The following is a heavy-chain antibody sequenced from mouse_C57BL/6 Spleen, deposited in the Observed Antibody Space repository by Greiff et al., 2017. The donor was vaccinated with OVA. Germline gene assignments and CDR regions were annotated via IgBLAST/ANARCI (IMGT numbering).Heavy chain of an antibody. D-gene: IGHD1-1*01. CDR1: GYAFTNYL. Sequence: QVQLQQSGAELVRPGTSVKVSCKASGYAFTNYLIEWVKQRPGQGLEWIGVINPGSGGTNYNEKFKGKATLTADKSSSTAYMQLSSLTSEDSAVYFCARRESSYAMDYWGQGTSVTVSS. CDR2: INPGSGGT. V-gene: IGHV1-54*01. J-gene: IGHJ4*01. CDR3: ARRESSYAMDY.